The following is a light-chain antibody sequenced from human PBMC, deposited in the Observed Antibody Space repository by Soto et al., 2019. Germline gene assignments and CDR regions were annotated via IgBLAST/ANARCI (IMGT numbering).Light chain of an antibody. Sequence: DIQITQSPSTLSASVGDRVTITCRASQSVNTWLAWYQQKPGKAPNLLISRASSLETGVSSRFSGSGSGTEFTLTISSLQPDDFATFYCQQYNTFPLTFGGGTKVEIE. CDR2: RAS. CDR1: QSVNTW. V-gene: IGKV1-5*03. J-gene: IGKJ4*01. CDR3: QQYNTFPLT.